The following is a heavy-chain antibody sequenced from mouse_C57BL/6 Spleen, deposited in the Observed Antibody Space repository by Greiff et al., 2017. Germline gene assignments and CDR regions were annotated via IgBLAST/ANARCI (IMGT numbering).Heavy chain of an antibody. Sequence: QVQLKQSGAELVKPGASEKISCKASGYAFSSYWMNWVKQRPGKGLEWIGQIYPGDGDTNYNGKFKGKATLTADKSSSTAYMQLSSLTSEDSAVYFCARSRENYAMDYWGQGTSVTVSS. CDR1: GYAFSSYW. CDR2: IYPGDGDT. CDR3: ARSRENYAMDY. V-gene: IGHV1-80*01. J-gene: IGHJ4*01.